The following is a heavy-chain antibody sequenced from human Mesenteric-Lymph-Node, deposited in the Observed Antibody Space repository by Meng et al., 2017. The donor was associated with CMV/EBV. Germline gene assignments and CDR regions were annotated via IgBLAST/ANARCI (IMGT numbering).Heavy chain of an antibody. J-gene: IGHJ5*02. CDR3: ASLGTTVNWFDP. CDR2: IYSSGST. CDR1: GGSISVYH. Sequence: SETLSLTCTVSGGSISVYHWSWIRQPPGKGLEWIGYIYSSGSTNYNPSLKSRVTISVDTSKNQFSLKLSSVTAADTAVYYCASLGTTVNWFDPWGQGTLVTVSS. D-gene: IGHD4-11*01. V-gene: IGHV4-59*01.